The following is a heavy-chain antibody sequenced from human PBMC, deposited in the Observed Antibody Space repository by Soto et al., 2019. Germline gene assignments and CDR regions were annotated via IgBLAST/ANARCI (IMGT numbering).Heavy chain of an antibody. V-gene: IGHV4-34*01. CDR1: GGSFSGYY. J-gene: IGHJ6*02. CDR2: INHSGST. Sequence: QVQLQQWGAGLLKPSETLSLTCAVYGGSFSGYYWSWIRQPPGQGLEWIGEINHSGSTNYNPSLKSRVTISVDTSKNQFSLKLSSVTAADTAVYYCARDSTYYYYGMDVWGQGTTVTVSS. CDR3: ARDSTYYYYGMDV.